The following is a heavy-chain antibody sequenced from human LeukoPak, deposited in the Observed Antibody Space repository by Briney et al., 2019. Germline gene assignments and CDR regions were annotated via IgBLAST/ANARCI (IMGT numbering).Heavy chain of an antibody. CDR2: IKSDGSIT. CDR3: ARGGTSYSGKLDY. CDR1: GFTFSSYW. J-gene: IGHJ4*02. Sequence: QTGGSLRLSCAASGFTFSSYWTHWVREAPGKGLGWWSRIKSDGSITTYAASVKGRFTISRDNAKNTLYLQMNSLRAEDTAVYYCARGGTSYSGKLDYWGLGTLVTVSS. D-gene: IGHD1-26*01. V-gene: IGHV3-74*01.